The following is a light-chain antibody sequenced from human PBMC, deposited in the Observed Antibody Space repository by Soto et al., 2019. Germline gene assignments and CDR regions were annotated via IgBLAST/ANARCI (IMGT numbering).Light chain of an antibody. CDR3: QQYNDWPRT. V-gene: IGKV3-15*01. J-gene: IGKJ1*01. CDR2: GAS. Sequence: EIVVTQSPATLSVSVGERATLSCRASQSVSSNLAWYQHKPGQAPRLLIYGASTRATGIPARFSGSGSGTEFTLTISSLQSEDFAVYYCQQYNDWPRTFGQGTKVDIK. CDR1: QSVSSN.